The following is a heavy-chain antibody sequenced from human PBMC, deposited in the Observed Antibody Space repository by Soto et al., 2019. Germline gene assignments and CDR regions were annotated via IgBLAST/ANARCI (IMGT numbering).Heavy chain of an antibody. J-gene: IGHJ6*04. CDR1: GFSLSTSGMC. V-gene: IGHV2-70*11. Sequence: SGPTLVNPTQTLTLTCTFSGFSLSTSGMCVSWIRQPPGKALEWLARIDWDDDKYYSTSLKTRLTISKDTSKNQVVLTITNIVPVDIASYFCALTPPPLYCIISGCSAGDYYYYGMEVWGKGTTVTVSS. CDR3: ALTPPPLYCIISGCSAGDYYYYGMEV. D-gene: IGHD2-2*01. CDR2: IDWDDDK.